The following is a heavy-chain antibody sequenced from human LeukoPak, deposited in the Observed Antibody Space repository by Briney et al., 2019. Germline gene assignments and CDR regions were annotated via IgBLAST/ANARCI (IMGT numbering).Heavy chain of an antibody. V-gene: IGHV1-69*05. D-gene: IGHD3-22*01. Sequence: SVKVSCKASGGTFSSYAISWVRQAPGQGLEWMGGIIPIFGTANYAQKFQGRVTITTDESTSTAYMELSSLRSEDTAVYYCARAPRNLYYDSSGYFGGFDYWGQGTLVTVSS. J-gene: IGHJ4*02. CDR2: IIPIFGTA. CDR1: GGTFSSYA. CDR3: ARAPRNLYYDSSGYFGGFDY.